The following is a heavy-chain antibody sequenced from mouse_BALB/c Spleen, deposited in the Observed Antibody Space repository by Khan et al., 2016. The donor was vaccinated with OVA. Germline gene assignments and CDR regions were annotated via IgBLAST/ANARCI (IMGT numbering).Heavy chain of an antibody. Sequence: EVQLVESGGGLVQPKGSLKLSCAASGFTFNTYAMNWVRQAPGKGLEWVARIRSKSNNYATYYADSVKDRFTISRDDSQSMLYLQMNNLKTEDTAMYYCVRQRGRRSAWFAYWGQGTLVTVSA. D-gene: IGHD3-1*01. V-gene: IGHV10-1*02. CDR2: IRSKSNNYAT. CDR1: GFTFNTYA. J-gene: IGHJ3*01. CDR3: VRQRGRRSAWFAY.